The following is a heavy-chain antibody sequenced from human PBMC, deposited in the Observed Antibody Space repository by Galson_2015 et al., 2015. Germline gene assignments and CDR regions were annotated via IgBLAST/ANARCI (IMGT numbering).Heavy chain of an antibody. Sequence: SLRLSCAASGFTVSSNYMSWVRQAPGKGLEWVSVIYSGGSTYYADSVKGRFTISRDNSKSTLYLQMNSLRAEDTAVYYCEREGQWLDGIGDAFDIWGQGTMVTVSS. CDR3: EREGQWLDGIGDAFDI. CDR2: IYSGGST. V-gene: IGHV3-53*01. CDR1: GFTVSSNY. J-gene: IGHJ3*02. D-gene: IGHD6-19*01.